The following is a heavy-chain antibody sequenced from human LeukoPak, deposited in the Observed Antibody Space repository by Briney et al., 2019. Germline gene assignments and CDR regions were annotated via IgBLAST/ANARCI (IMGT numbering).Heavy chain of an antibody. D-gene: IGHD3-22*01. Sequence: GGSLRLSCAASGFTFTSYSMSWVRQAPGKGLEWVSAISGSGGSTYYADSVKGRFTISRDNSKNTLYLQMNSLRAEDTALYYCAKDLPRTYYDSSGYSFDHWGQGTLVTVSS. V-gene: IGHV3-23*01. CDR3: AKDLPRTYYDSSGYSFDH. CDR1: GFTFTSYS. CDR2: ISGSGGST. J-gene: IGHJ4*02.